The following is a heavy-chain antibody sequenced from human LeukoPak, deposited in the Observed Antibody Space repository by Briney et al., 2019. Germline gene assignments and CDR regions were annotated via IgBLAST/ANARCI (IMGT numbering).Heavy chain of an antibody. CDR1: GFTVSSNY. J-gene: IGHJ4*02. Sequence: GGSLRLSCAASGFTVSSNYMSWVRQASGKGLEWVSVIYSGGSTYYADSVKGRFTISRDNSKNTLYLQMNSLRAEDTAVYYCASYYGSGSYFDYWGQGALVTVSS. V-gene: IGHV3-66*01. CDR3: ASYYGSGSYFDY. D-gene: IGHD3-10*01. CDR2: IYSGGST.